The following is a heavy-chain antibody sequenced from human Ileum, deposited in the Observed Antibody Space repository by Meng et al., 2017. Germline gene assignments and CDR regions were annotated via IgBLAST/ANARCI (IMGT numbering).Heavy chain of an antibody. J-gene: IGHJ4*02. D-gene: IGHD3-22*01. CDR2: ISYDGTDK. CDR1: GFTLSHYS. V-gene: IGHV3-30*10. Sequence: GGSLRLSCAASGFTLSHYSMHWVRQAPGKGLEWVSVISYDGTDKYNTDSVKGRFTISRDDSKNTLYLQMNSLRDEDTAVYYCARGGRADDSSGHYFGIFDYWGQGTLVTVSS. CDR3: ARGGRADDSSGHYFGIFDY.